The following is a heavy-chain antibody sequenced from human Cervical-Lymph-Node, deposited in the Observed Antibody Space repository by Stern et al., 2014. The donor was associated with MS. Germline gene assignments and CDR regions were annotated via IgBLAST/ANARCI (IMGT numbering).Heavy chain of an antibody. D-gene: IGHD7-27*01. Sequence: MQLVESGGGVVQPGASLRLSCVASGLNFSSSGMHWVRQAPGKGLEWVAVISSGGNNKHYADSVKGRFTISRDTSKSTLYLQMNSLRPEDTAVYYCSRHSRTGWFDPWGRGTLVTVSS. CDR1: GLNFSSSG. V-gene: IGHV3-30*03. CDR3: SRHSRTGWFDP. CDR2: ISSGGNNK. J-gene: IGHJ5*02.